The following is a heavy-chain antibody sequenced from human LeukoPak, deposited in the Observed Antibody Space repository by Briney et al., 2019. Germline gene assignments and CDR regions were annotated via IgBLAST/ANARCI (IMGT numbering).Heavy chain of an antibody. CDR3: ARARLIAARMDAFDI. J-gene: IGHJ3*02. CDR1: GGTFSSYA. D-gene: IGHD6-6*01. V-gene: IGHV1-69*05. Sequence: GASVKVSCKASGGTFSSYAISWERQAPGQGLESMGGIIPIFGTANYAQKFQGRVTITTDESTSTAYMELSSLRSEDTAVYYCARARLIAARMDAFDIWGQGTMVTVSS. CDR2: IIPIFGTA.